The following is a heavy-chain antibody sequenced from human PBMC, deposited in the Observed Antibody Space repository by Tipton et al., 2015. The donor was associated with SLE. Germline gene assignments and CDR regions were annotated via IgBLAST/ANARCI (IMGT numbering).Heavy chain of an antibody. CDR2: INHGGNA. CDR3: AKAPVAGRNYYYGMDV. V-gene: IGHV4-39*07. D-gene: IGHD6-19*01. Sequence: TLSLTCTVSGGSISSSSSYYWGWIRQPPGKGLEWIGEINHGGNANYNPSLKSRVSMSVDTSKNQFSLKLSSVTAADTAVYYCAKAPVAGRNYYYGMDVWGQGTTVTVSS. CDR1: GGSISSSSSYY. J-gene: IGHJ6*02.